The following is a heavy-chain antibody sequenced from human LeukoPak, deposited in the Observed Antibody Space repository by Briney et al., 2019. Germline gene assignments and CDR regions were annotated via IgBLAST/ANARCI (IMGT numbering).Heavy chain of an antibody. J-gene: IGHJ6*02. CDR3: ARVFAKYYYGMDV. V-gene: IGHV4-59*01. Sequence: SETLSLTCTVSGGSISSYYWSWIRQPPGKGLEWIGYIYCSGSTNYNPSLKSRVTISVDTSKNQFSLKLSSVTAADTAVYYCARVFAKYYYGMDVWGQGTTVTVSS. CDR1: GGSISSYY. CDR2: IYCSGST. D-gene: IGHD3-3*01.